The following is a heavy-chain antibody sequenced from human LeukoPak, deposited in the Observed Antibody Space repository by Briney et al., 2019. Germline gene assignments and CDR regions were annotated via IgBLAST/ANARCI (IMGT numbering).Heavy chain of an antibody. CDR1: DGSINSYY. CDR3: ARGRSNYYGMDV. Sequence: SETLSLTCSVSDGSINSYYWNWIRRPPGKGLEWIGYIYYNGNTNYSPSLKSRVTMSVDTSKNLFSLKVSSVTAADTAVYYRARGRSNYYGMDVWGQGTTVAVSS. J-gene: IGHJ6*02. V-gene: IGHV4-59*01. D-gene: IGHD1-26*01. CDR2: IYYNGNT.